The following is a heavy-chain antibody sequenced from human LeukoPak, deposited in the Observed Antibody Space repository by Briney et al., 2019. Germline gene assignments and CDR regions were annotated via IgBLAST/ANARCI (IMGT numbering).Heavy chain of an antibody. Sequence: GGSLRLXCAASGFTFSSYSMNWVRQAPGKGLESVSSISSSSSYIYYADSVKGRFTISRDNAKNSLYLQMNSLRAEDTAVYYCASDVGRSSSSIKNDYWGQGTLVTVSS. J-gene: IGHJ4*02. CDR3: ASDVGRSSSSIKNDY. CDR1: GFTFSSYS. D-gene: IGHD6-6*01. V-gene: IGHV3-21*01. CDR2: ISSSSSYI.